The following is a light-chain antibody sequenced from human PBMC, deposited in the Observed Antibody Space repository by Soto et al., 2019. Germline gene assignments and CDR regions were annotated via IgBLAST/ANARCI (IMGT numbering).Light chain of an antibody. J-gene: IGKJ2*01. V-gene: IGKV3-20*01. CDR2: GAS. CDR1: QSIGSSF. Sequence: EIVLTQSPGTLSLSPGEGAALSCRASQSIGSSFLAWYQQKPGQAPRLLIYGASSRATGIPDRFSGSGSGTDFTLTISILEPEDFAVYYCQQYDSSPYTFGQGTKLEIK. CDR3: QQYDSSPYT.